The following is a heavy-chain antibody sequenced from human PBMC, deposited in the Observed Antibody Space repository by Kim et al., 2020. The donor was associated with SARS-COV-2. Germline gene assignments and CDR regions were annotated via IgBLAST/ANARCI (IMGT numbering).Heavy chain of an antibody. CDR1: GGTFSSYA. V-gene: IGHV1-69*13. CDR3: ARDNTSTVLRFLEWFPPKAHPPAYGMDV. CDR2: IIPIFGTA. D-gene: IGHD3-3*01. Sequence: SVKVSCKASGGTFSSYAISWVRQAPGQGLEWMGGIIPIFGTANYAQKFQGRVTITADESTSTAYMELSSLRSEDTAVYYCARDNTSTVLRFLEWFPPKAHPPAYGMDVWGQGTTVTVSS. J-gene: IGHJ6*02.